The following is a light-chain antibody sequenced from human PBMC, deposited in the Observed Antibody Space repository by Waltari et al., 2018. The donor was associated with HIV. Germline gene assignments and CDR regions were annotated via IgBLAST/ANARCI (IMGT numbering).Light chain of an antibody. CDR2: AAS. CDR1: QDISMF. Sequence: IQMTQSPSSLSASVGDTVTITCRASQDISMFLSWYQQKPGEAPKLLIHAASSLPTGAPASFRGRGSGTEFTLTISGLQPEDFATYFCLQIYRTPLTFGPGTKLDMK. V-gene: IGKV1-39*01. J-gene: IGKJ3*01. CDR3: LQIYRTPLT.